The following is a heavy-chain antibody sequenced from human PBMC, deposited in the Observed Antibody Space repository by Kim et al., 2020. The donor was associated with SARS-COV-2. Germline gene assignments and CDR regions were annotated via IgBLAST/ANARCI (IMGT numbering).Heavy chain of an antibody. CDR1: GGSFSGYY. D-gene: IGHD3-10*01. J-gene: IGHJ4*02. CDR2: INHSGST. Sequence: SETLSLTCAVYGGSFSGYYWSWIRQPPGKGLEWIGEINHSGSTNYNPSLKSRVTISVDTSKNQFSLKLSSVTAADTAVYYCARGLGYGSGSYYNVWVYWGQGTLVTVSS. CDR3: ARGLGYGSGSYYNVWVY. V-gene: IGHV4-34*01.